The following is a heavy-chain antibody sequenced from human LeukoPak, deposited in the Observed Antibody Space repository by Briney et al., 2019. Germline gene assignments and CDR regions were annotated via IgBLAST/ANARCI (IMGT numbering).Heavy chain of an antibody. D-gene: IGHD2-15*01. CDR3: ARDCSGGTCSSFWFDP. Sequence: ASVKVSCKASGYTFRNYAITWVRQAPGQGPERMGWNTAYNGNTNYAQKFQGRVTMTTDTSTATAYMELRNLKSDDTAVYYCARDCSGGTCSSFWFDPWGQGTLVTVSS. J-gene: IGHJ5*02. CDR1: GYTFRNYA. V-gene: IGHV1-18*01. CDR2: NTAYNGNT.